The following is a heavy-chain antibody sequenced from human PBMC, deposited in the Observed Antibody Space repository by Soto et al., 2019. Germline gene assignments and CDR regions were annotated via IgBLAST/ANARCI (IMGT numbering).Heavy chain of an antibody. CDR2: INQHGTKK. CDR1: GFNFSNYW. J-gene: IGHJ4*02. CDR3: ATDILDY. V-gene: IGHV3-7*05. Sequence: EVQLVESGGDLVPPGGSLRLSCVASGFNFSNYWMTWARQAPGKGLEWVANINQHGTKKFYVDSVEGRFSISRDNAYHSVYLQMNSLRAEDTAIYYCATDILDYWGQGTSVTVSS.